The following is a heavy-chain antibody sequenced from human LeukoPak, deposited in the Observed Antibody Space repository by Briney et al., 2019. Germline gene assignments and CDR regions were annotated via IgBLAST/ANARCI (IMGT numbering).Heavy chain of an antibody. CDR2: TYHVGSP. J-gene: IGHJ4*02. CDR1: GYSISNTYY. V-gene: IGHV4-38-2*02. Sequence: SETLSLTCSVSGYSISNTYYWGWIRQSPGKGLEWIGTTYHVGSPYYNPSLKSRVTISVDTSNNEFSLKVTSVTAADTAVYYCARVQPAALNYFEDWGQGTLVTVSS. D-gene: IGHD2-2*01. CDR3: ARVQPAALNYFED.